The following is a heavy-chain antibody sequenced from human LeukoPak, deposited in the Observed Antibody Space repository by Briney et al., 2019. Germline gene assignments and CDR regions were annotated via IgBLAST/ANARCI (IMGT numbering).Heavy chain of an antibody. Sequence: ASVKVSCKASGYTFTAYYAHWVRQAPGQGLEWMGWINPNSGGTNYAQKFQGRVTMTRDTSISTAYMELSSLRSDDTAVYYCARGDHYDVLTGFQTPSHLSDYWGQGTLVTVSS. CDR2: INPNSGGT. CDR1: GYTFTAYY. V-gene: IGHV1-2*02. D-gene: IGHD3-9*01. CDR3: ARGDHYDVLTGFQTPSHLSDY. J-gene: IGHJ4*02.